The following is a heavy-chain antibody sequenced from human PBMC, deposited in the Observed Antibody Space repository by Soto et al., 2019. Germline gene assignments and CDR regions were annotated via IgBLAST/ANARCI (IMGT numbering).Heavy chain of an antibody. Sequence: GGSLRLSCSASGFTFDDCAMHWVRQAPGKGPEWVSGISWDSATVGYAESVKGRFTITRDDAKNSLYLQMDSLRREDTALYYCVQGRYPTMATPLDHWGQGTLVTVSS. CDR3: VQGRYPTMATPLDH. V-gene: IGHV3-9*01. D-gene: IGHD3-9*01. J-gene: IGHJ5*02. CDR1: GFTFDDCA. CDR2: ISWDSATV.